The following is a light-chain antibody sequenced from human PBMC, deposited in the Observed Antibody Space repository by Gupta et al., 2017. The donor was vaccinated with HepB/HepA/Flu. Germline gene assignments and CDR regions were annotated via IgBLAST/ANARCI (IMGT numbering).Light chain of an antibody. CDR1: QSITNR. J-gene: IGKJ1*01. CDR2: KAS. CDR3: QHYYNLWT. V-gene: IGKV1-5*03. Sequence: DIQMTQSPSTLSASVGDRVTITCRDSQSITNRLAWYQQKPGKAPKLLIYKASRLQSGVPSRFSGRGYVTEFTLTISIPQTADCATYYCQHYYNLWTFGQGTKVEIK.